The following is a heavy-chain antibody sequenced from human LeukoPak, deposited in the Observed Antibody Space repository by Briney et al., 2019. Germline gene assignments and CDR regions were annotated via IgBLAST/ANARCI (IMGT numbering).Heavy chain of an antibody. CDR3: ASTDYDSSGLTHDY. D-gene: IGHD3-22*01. Sequence: SQTLSLTCTVSGGSISSGGYYWSWIRQHPGKGLEWIGYIYYSGSTYYNPSLKSRVTISVDTSKNQFPLKLSSVTAADTAVYYYASTDYDSSGLTHDYWGQGTLVTVSS. V-gene: IGHV4-31*03. CDR2: IYYSGST. J-gene: IGHJ4*02. CDR1: GGSISSGGYY.